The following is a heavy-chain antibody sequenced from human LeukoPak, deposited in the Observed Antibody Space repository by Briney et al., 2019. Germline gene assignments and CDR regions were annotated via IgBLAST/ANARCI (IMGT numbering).Heavy chain of an antibody. CDR3: ARDGDTVLTRGYYYYMDV. V-gene: IGHV3-48*03. CDR2: ISSSGSTI. CDR1: GFTFSSYE. Sequence: GGSLRLSCAASGFTFSSYEMNWVRQAPGKGLEWVSYISSSGSTIYYADSVKGRFTISRDNAKKSLYLQMNSLRAEDTAVYYCARDGDTVLTRGYYYYMDVWGKGTTVTVSS. D-gene: IGHD4-23*01. J-gene: IGHJ6*03.